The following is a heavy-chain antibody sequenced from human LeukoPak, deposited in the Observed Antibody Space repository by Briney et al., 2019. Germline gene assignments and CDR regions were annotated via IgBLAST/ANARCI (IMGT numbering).Heavy chain of an antibody. J-gene: IGHJ4*02. CDR3: TRDQTPYY. V-gene: IGHV3-49*04. CDR2: IRSKVYGGTP. CDR1: RFTFGDYA. Sequence: GGSLRLSCIASRFTFGDYAMTWVRQAPGEGLEWVGFIRSKVYGGTPEYAASVKGRFTTSRDDSKGIAYLQMNSLKTEDTAVYYCTRDQTPYYWGQGTLVTVSS.